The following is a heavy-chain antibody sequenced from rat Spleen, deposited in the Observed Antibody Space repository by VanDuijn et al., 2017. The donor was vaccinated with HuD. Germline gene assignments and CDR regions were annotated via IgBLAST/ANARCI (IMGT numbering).Heavy chain of an antibody. Sequence: EVQLVESGGGLVQPGRSLKLSCAASGFTFSNYDMAWVRQAPTKGLEWIASISTGGGNTYYRDSVKGRFTIARDNAKNTQYLQMDSLRSEDTATYYCARHPDYSNYFDYWGQGVMVTVSS. V-gene: IGHV5S13*01. CDR1: GFTFSNYD. CDR2: ISTGGGNT. CDR3: ARHPDYSNYFDY. D-gene: IGHD1-1*01. J-gene: IGHJ2*01.